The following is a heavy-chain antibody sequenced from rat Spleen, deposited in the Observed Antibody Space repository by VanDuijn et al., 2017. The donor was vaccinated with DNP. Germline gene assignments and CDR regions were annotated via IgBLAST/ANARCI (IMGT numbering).Heavy chain of an antibody. Sequence: EVQLVESGGGLVQPGRSLKLSCAASGFTISNYGMAWVRQAPTKGLEWVASIINSGGSTYYRDSVKGRFTISRDNAKSTLYLQMNWLRSEDTATYYCARHGDGTYYYFDYWGQGVMVTVSS. CDR3: ARHGDGTYYYFDY. CDR2: IINSGGST. D-gene: IGHD1-12*02. CDR1: GFTISNYG. J-gene: IGHJ2*01. V-gene: IGHV5S13*01.